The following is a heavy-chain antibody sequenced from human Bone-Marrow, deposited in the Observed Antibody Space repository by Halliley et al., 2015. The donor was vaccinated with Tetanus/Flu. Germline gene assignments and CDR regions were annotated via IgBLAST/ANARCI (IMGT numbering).Heavy chain of an antibody. CDR3: ASSYNYGLTNYPHHYYGMDV. CDR1: GGSISGYY. Sequence: TLSLTCTVSGGSISGYYWSWIRQPPGKGLEWIGSVYHGASADYNPSVKTRVTISVDTSQNQLFLRLTSVTAADTAVYYCASSYNYGLTNYPHHYYGMDVWGQGTSVTVSS. V-gene: IGHV4-59*12. D-gene: IGHD3-10*01. J-gene: IGHJ6*02. CDR2: VYHGASA.